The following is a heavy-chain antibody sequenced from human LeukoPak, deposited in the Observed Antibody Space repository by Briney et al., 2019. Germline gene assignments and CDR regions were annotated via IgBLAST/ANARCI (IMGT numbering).Heavy chain of an antibody. Sequence: GGSLRLSCAASGFTFSSYSMNWVRQAPGKGQEWVSSISSSSSYIYYADSVKGRFTISRDNAKNSLYLQMNSLRAEDTAVYYCARDQVGATTGGDSYWGQGTLVTVSS. CDR3: ARDQVGATTGGDSY. J-gene: IGHJ4*02. D-gene: IGHD1-26*01. CDR1: GFTFSSYS. CDR2: ISSSSSYI. V-gene: IGHV3-21*01.